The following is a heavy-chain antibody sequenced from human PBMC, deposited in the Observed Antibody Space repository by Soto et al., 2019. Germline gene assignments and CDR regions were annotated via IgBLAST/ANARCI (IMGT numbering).Heavy chain of an antibody. D-gene: IGHD3-22*01. CDR1: GGSISSSNW. CDR3: ASRPLGGYYGYYGMDV. Sequence: QVQLQESGPGLVKPSGTLSLTCAVSGGSISSSNWWSWVRQPPGKGLEWIGEIYHSGSTNYNPSLKSRVTISVDKSKNQYSLKLSSVTAADTAVYDCASRPLGGYYGYYGMDVWGQGTTVTVSS. V-gene: IGHV4-4*02. J-gene: IGHJ6*02. CDR2: IYHSGST.